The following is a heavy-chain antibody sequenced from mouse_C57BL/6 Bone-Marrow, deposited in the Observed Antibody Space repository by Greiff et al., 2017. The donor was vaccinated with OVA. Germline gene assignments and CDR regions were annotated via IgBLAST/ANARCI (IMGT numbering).Heavy chain of an antibody. J-gene: IGHJ1*03. CDR3: ARRRVYVNWYFDV. V-gene: IGHV1-85*01. D-gene: IGHD1-1*01. CDR1: GYTFTSYD. Sequence: VQLQQSGPELVKPGASVKLSCKASGYTFTSYDINWVKQRPGQGLEWIGWIYPRDGSTKYNEKFKGKATLTVDTSSSTAYMELHSLSSEDSAVYFCARRRVYVNWYFDVWGTGTTVTVSS. CDR2: IYPRDGST.